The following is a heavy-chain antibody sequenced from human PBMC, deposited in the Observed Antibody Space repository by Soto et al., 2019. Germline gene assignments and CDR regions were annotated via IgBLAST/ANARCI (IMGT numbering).Heavy chain of an antibody. V-gene: IGHV4-59*01. CDR2: IYYSGST. Sequence: PSETLSLTCAVSGGSISNYYWSWIRQPPGKGLEWIGYIYYSGSTNYNPSLKSRVTISVDTSKNQFSLKLSSVTAADTAVYYCARVWGGAFDIWGQGTMVTVSS. D-gene: IGHD3-10*01. J-gene: IGHJ3*02. CDR3: ARVWGGAFDI. CDR1: GGSISNYY.